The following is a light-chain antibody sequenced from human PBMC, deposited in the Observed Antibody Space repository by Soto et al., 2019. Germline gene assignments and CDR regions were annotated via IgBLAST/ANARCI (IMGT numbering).Light chain of an antibody. V-gene: IGKV3-20*01. CDR1: QGVRSSF. J-gene: IGKJ3*01. CDR3: QQYGSSPFT. CDR2: GTS. Sequence: EIVLTQSPGTLSFSPGERATLSCRASQGVRSSFFAWYQQKPGQAPRLLIYGTSTRATGIPDRFSGSGSGTDFTLTISRLEPEDFAVYYCQQYGSSPFTFGPGTKWDF.